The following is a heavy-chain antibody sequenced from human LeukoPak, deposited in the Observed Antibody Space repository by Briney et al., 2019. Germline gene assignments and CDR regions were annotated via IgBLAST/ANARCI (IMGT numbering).Heavy chain of an antibody. D-gene: IGHD2-2*01. CDR1: GFMFSNFA. J-gene: IGHJ4*02. Sequence: PGGSLRLSCAASGFMFSNFAMSWVRQAPGKGLEWVSTIYYSGGNIYSADSVKGRFTISRDNAKNTLYLQMNSLRAEDTAVYYCAKDQGQAVVPRRFDNWGQGTLVTVSS. CDR2: IYYSGGNI. V-gene: IGHV3-23*01. CDR3: AKDQGQAVVPRRFDN.